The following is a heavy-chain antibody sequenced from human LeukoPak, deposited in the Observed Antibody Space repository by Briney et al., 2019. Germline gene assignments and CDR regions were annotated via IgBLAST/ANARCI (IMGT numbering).Heavy chain of an antibody. Sequence: PSETLSLTCAVYGGSSSGYYWSWIRQPPGKGLEWIGEINHSGSTYYNPSLKSRVTISVDTSKNQFSLKLSSVTAADTAVYYCARDRQQLAQPFDYWGQGTLVTVSS. D-gene: IGHD6-13*01. J-gene: IGHJ4*02. CDR3: ARDRQQLAQPFDY. V-gene: IGHV4-34*01. CDR2: INHSGST. CDR1: GGSSSGYY.